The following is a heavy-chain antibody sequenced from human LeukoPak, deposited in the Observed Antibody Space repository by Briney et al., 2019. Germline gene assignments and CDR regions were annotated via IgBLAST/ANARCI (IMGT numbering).Heavy chain of an antibody. CDR1: GYIFTSYG. CDR3: ARDRRSVIPYYYYYGMDV. J-gene: IGHJ6*02. V-gene: IGHV1-18*01. Sequence: ASVKVSCKASGYIFTSYGISWVGQAPGQGLEWMGWISAYNGNTNYAQKLQGRVTMTTDTSTSTAYMELRSLRSDDTAVYYCARDRRSVIPYYYYYGMDVWGQGTTVTVSS. CDR2: ISAYNGNT. D-gene: IGHD2-21*01.